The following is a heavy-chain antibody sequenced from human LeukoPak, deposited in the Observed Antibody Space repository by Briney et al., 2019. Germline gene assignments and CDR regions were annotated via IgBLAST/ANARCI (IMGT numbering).Heavy chain of an antibody. J-gene: IGHJ4*02. D-gene: IGHD2/OR15-2a*01. CDR2: INPSGGST. Sequence: ASVKVSCKASGYTFTSYDINWVRQAPGHGLEWMGIINPSGGSTRYAQKFQGRVTMTRDTSTSTVYMELRSLISDDTAVFFCARDTDNSDTFPQYWGQGTLVTVSS. CDR3: ARDTDNSDTFPQY. V-gene: IGHV1-46*01. CDR1: GYTFTSYD.